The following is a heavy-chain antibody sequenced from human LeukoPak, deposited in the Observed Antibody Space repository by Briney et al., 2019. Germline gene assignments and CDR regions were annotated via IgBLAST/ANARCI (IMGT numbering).Heavy chain of an antibody. J-gene: IGHJ5*01. D-gene: IGHD3-16*01. CDR3: ATDGGWGRFES. V-gene: IGHV3-7*03. CDR2: INEDGSTK. CDR1: GFTFSRYW. Sequence: GGSLRLSCVDSGFTFSRYWMTWVRQAPGKGLEWVANINEDGSTKSSVDSVKGRFTISRDNAKKSLYLQMNSLRVDDTAVCYCATDGGWGRFESWGQGTLVIVSS.